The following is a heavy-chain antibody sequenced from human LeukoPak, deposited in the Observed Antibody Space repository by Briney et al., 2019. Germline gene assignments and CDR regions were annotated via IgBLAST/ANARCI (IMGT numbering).Heavy chain of an antibody. CDR2: ISGSGGST. D-gene: IGHD6-13*01. Sequence: GGSLRLSCAASGFTFSSYAMSWVRQAPGKGLEWVLAISGSGGSTYYADSVKGRFTISRDNSKNTLYLQMNSLRAEDTAVYYCAKDTIAAAGTAVGDFDYWGQGTLVTVSS. CDR1: GFTFSSYA. J-gene: IGHJ4*02. CDR3: AKDTIAAAGTAVGDFDY. V-gene: IGHV3-23*01.